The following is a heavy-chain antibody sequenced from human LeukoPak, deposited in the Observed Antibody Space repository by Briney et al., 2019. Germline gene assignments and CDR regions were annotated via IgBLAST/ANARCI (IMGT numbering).Heavy chain of an antibody. CDR1: GGSISTYY. V-gene: IGHV4-59*01. CDR3: ARAGGRYCSGGSCYYFDY. Sequence: TASETLSLTCTVSGGSISTYYWSWIRQPPGEGLEWIGYIYHSGSTNYNPSLKSRITISVDTSQNQFSLKLSSVPAADTAIYYCARAGGRYCSGGSCYYFDYWGQGTLVTVSS. D-gene: IGHD2-15*01. J-gene: IGHJ4*02. CDR2: IYHSGST.